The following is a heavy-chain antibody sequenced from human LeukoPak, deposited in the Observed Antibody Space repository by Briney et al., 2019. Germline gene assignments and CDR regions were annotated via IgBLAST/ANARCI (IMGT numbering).Heavy chain of an antibody. CDR1: GFTFSSYA. CDR2: ISSSGSTI. Sequence: PGGSLRLSCAASGFTFSSYAMNWVRQAPGKGLEWVTYISSSGSTIYYADSVKGRFTISRDNAKNSLYLQMNSLRAEDTALYYCARDGSGYDYPHYDYWGQGTLVTVSS. J-gene: IGHJ4*02. CDR3: ARDGSGYDYPHYDY. V-gene: IGHV3-48*03. D-gene: IGHD5-12*01.